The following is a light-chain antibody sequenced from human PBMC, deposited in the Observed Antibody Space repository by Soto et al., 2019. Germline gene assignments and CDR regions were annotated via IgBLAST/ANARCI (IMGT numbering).Light chain of an antibody. Sequence: MSLSPLSLPVTPGEPASISCRSSQSLLHRNGYHYLDWYLQKPGQSPPLLIYLGSNRASGDPDRCSGSGAGTDVTLKISRGVEEDVGVNYYCQEIHRSPFTFGAGTKVDIK. J-gene: IGKJ3*01. CDR2: LGS. V-gene: IGKV2-28*01. CDR3: CQEIHRSPFT. CDR1: QSLLHRNGYHY.